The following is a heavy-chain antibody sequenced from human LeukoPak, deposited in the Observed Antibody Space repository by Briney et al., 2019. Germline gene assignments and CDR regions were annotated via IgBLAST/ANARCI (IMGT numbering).Heavy chain of an antibody. CDR2: ISSSSYI. CDR3: ARVPIDSYGELYYFDY. V-gene: IGHV3-21*01. CDR1: GFTFSSYS. D-gene: IGHD5-18*01. Sequence: GGSLRLSCAASGFTFSSYSMNWVRQAPGKGLEWVSSISSSSYIYYADSVKGRFTISRDNAKNSLYLQMNSLRAEDTAVYYCARVPIDSYGELYYFDYWGQGTLVTVSS. J-gene: IGHJ4*02.